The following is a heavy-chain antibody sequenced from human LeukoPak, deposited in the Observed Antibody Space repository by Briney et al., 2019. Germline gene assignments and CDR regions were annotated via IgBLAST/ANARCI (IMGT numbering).Heavy chain of an antibody. D-gene: IGHD1-26*01. CDR3: ARGGDWWEPHPGDY. V-gene: IGHV1-69*05. CDR1: GGTFSSYA. J-gene: IGHJ4*02. CDR2: IIPIFGTA. Sequence: GASVKVSCKASGGTFSSYAISWVRQAPGQGLEWMGGIIPIFGTANYAQKFQGRVTITTDESTSTAYMELSSLRSEDTAVYYCARGGDWWEPHPGDYWGQGTLVTVSS.